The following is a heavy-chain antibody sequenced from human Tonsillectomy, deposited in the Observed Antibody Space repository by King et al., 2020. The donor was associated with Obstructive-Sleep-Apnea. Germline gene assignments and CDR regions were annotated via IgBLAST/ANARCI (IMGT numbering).Heavy chain of an antibody. J-gene: IGHJ4*02. CDR1: GFTFSSFW. V-gene: IGHV3-7*03. D-gene: IGHD3-16*02. CDR2: IRQDGREK. CDR3: ARVGYDDVWGSYHSDY. Sequence: QLVESGGGLVQPGGSLRLSCAASGFTFSSFWMNWVRQAPGKGLEWVANIRQDGREKYYLDSVKGRFTISRDNAKNSLFLQMNSLRAEDTAVYYCARVGYDDVWGSYHSDYWGQGTLVTVSS.